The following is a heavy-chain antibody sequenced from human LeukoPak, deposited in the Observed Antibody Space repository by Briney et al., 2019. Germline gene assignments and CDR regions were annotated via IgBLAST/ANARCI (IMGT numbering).Heavy chain of an antibody. CDR3: ARTYINFSNYFDP. CDR1: GYSISNGYN. V-gene: IGHV4-38-2*02. Sequence: PSETLSLTCTVSGYSISNGYNWGWVRQPPGKGLECIESISHTGSTYYNPSLESRVTISLDTSNNQFSLELSSVTAADTAVYYCARTYINFSNYFDPWGQGSLVTVSS. D-gene: IGHD4-11*01. CDR2: ISHTGST. J-gene: IGHJ5*02.